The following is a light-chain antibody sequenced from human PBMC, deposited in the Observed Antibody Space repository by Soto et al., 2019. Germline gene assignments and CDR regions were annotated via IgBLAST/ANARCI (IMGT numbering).Light chain of an antibody. V-gene: IGLV2-8*01. CDR1: SSDVGAYNY. CDR2: EVT. J-gene: IGLJ2*01. CDR3: SSYAGSNILV. Sequence: QSALTQPPSASGSPGQSVTISCTGTSSDVGAYNYVSWYQQHPGKAPKLLIYEVTERPSGVPDRFSGSKSANTASLTVSGLQAEDEADYFCSSYAGSNILVFGGGTKLTVL.